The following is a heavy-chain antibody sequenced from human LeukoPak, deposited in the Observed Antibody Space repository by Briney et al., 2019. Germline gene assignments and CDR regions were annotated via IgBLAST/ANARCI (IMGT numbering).Heavy chain of an antibody. V-gene: IGHV1-2*02. Sequence: ASVKVSCKASGYTFTGYYMHWVRQAPGQGLEWMGWINPNSGGTNYAQKFQGRVTMTRDTSISTAYMELSRLRSDDTAVYYCARVGWKYQLPYLHYFDYWGQGTLVTVSS. CDR2: INPNSGGT. CDR3: ARVGWKYQLPYLHYFDY. CDR1: GYTFTGYY. J-gene: IGHJ4*02. D-gene: IGHD2-2*01.